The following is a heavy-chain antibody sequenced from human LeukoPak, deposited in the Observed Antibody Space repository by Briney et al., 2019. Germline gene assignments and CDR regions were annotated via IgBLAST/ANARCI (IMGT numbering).Heavy chain of an antibody. V-gene: IGHV3-23*01. CDR2: ISASGGTT. Sequence: PGGSLRLSCAASGFSFSTYDMSWVRQTPGKGLEWVSTISASGGTTYYADSVKSRFTISRDNSKNTLYLRMNSLRAEDTALYYCAKGGPYSNIPFDPWGQGTLVTVFS. CDR1: GFSFSTYD. J-gene: IGHJ5*02. CDR3: AKGGPYSNIPFDP. D-gene: IGHD4-11*01.